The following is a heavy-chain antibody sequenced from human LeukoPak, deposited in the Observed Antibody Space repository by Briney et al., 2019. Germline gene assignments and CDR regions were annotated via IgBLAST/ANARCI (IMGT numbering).Heavy chain of an antibody. D-gene: IGHD6-13*01. V-gene: IGHV3-23*01. CDR2: ISGDGGTT. Sequence: GGSLRLSCAASGFTFNSYAMSWVRQAPGKGLEWVSSISGDGGTTYYTDSVKGRFTISRDNSKNTLYLQMNSLRAEDTAVYYCAKVSSWSKYYFDYWGQGTLVTVSS. CDR1: GFTFNSYA. J-gene: IGHJ4*02. CDR3: AKVSSWSKYYFDY.